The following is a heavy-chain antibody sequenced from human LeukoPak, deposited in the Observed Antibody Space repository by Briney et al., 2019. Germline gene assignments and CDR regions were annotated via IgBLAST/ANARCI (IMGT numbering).Heavy chain of an antibody. D-gene: IGHD2/OR15-2a*01. CDR3: ARVRCSSNSYFPDY. CDR1: GFTFSTYW. Sequence: GGSLRLSCAASGFTFSTYWMSWVRQAPGKGLEWVANIKQDGSDKYYVDSVKGRFTISRDNTKNSLFLQMNSLRAEDTAVYYCARVRCSSNSYFPDYWGQGTLVTVSS. CDR2: IKQDGSDK. J-gene: IGHJ4*02. V-gene: IGHV3-7*01.